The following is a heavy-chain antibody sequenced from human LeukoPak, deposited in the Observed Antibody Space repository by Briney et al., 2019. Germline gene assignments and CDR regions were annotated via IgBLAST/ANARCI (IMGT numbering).Heavy chain of an antibody. CDR3: ERDPSGITMVRGALNGMDV. D-gene: IGHD3-10*01. CDR2: INSDGSST. CDR1: GFPLSSYW. J-gene: IGHJ6*02. V-gene: IGHV3-74*01. Sequence: GSLRLSCAASGFPLSSYWMHWVRQAPGKGLVWVSRINSDGSSTSFADSVKGRFTTSREGAKNRLYWQMTSLRAEDTAGYYCERDPSGITMVRGALNGMDVGGQGTTVTVSS.